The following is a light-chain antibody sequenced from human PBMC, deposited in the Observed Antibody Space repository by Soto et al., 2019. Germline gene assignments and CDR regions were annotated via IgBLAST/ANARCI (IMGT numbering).Light chain of an antibody. CDR2: GAS. CDR1: QSVSSSY. Sequence: EILLTQSPGTLSLSPGERATLSCRASQSVSSSYLAWYQQKPGQAPRLLIYGASSRATGIPDRFSGSGSGTDFTLTISRLEHEEYAVYYCQQYCSTPTWTFGQGTKVDIK. CDR3: QQYCSTPTWT. V-gene: IGKV3-20*01. J-gene: IGKJ1*01.